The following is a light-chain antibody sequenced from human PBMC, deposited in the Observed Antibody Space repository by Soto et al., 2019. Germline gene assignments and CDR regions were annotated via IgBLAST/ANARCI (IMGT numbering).Light chain of an antibody. CDR1: QNVGNW. V-gene: IGKV1-5*01. J-gene: IGKJ3*01. CDR3: QYYNSYL. CDR2: DAS. Sequence: DIQMTQSPSTLSASVGDRVTITCRASQNVGNWLAWYQQKPGKAPKLLIYDASTLQSGVSSRFSGSGSGTEFTLSSSGPEPDDFATYYCQYYNSYLFGPGTKLDIK.